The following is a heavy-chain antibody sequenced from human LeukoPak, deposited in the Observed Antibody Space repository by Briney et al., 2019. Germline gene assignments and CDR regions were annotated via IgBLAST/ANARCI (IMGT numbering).Heavy chain of an antibody. D-gene: IGHD3-10*01. CDR2: ISYDGSNK. CDR1: GFTFSSYG. Sequence: GGSLRLSCAASGFTFSSYGMHWVRQAPGKGLGWVAVISYDGSNKYYADSVKGRFTTSRDNSKNTLYLQMNSLRAEDTAVYYCARGGDLFDYWGQGTLVTVSS. J-gene: IGHJ4*02. V-gene: IGHV3-30*19. CDR3: ARGGDLFDY.